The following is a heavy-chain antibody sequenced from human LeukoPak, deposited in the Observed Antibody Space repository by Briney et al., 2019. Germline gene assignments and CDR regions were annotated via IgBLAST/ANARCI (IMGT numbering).Heavy chain of an antibody. Sequence: PSETLSLTCTVSGGSISSYYWSWIRQPPGKRLEWIGYIYTSGSTNYNPSLKSRVTISVDTSKNQFSLKLSSVTAADTAVYYCARRKVGATDYFDYWGQGTLVTVSS. V-gene: IGHV4-4*09. J-gene: IGHJ4*02. CDR3: ARRKVGATDYFDY. CDR2: IYTSGST. D-gene: IGHD1-26*01. CDR1: GGSISSYY.